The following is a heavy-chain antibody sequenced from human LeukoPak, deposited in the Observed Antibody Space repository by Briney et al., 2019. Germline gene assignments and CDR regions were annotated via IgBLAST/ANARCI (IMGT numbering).Heavy chain of an antibody. J-gene: IGHJ3*02. V-gene: IGHV3-7*01. D-gene: IGHD3-3*01. CDR1: GFTFSNYW. Sequence: GGSLRLSCAASGFTFSNYWMTWVRQAPGKGLEWVANIKQDGSEKYYVDAVKGRFTISRDNAKNSLYLQMNSLRAEDTAVYYCAREGGVRSEGAFDIWGQGTMVTVSS. CDR2: IKQDGSEK. CDR3: AREGGVRSEGAFDI.